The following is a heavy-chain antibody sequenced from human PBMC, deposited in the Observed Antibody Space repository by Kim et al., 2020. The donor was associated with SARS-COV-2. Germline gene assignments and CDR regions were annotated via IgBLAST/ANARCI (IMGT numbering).Heavy chain of an antibody. CDR1: GFTFSNAW. V-gene: IGHV3-15*01. CDR3: TTCSMVRGVIITNWYFDL. D-gene: IGHD3-10*01. CDR2: IKSKTDGGTT. Sequence: GGSLRLSCAASGFTFSNAWMSWVRQAPGKGLEWVGRIKSKTDGGTTDYAAPVKGRFTISRDDSKNTLYLQMNSLKTEDTAVYYCTTCSMVRGVIITNWYFDLWGRGTLVTVSS. J-gene: IGHJ2*01.